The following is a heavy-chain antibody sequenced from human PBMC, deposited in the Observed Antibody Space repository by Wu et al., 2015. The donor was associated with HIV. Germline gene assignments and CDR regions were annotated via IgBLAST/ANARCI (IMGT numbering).Heavy chain of an antibody. CDR1: GGTFSSYA. V-gene: IGHV1-69*12. J-gene: IGHJ4*02. D-gene: IGHD2-2*01. CDR3: ARVQPGTSHYYFDY. Sequence: QVQLVQSGAEVKKPGSSVKVSCKASGGTFSSYAISWVRQAPGQGLEWMGGIIPIFGTANYAQKFQGRVTITADESTSTAYMELSSLRSEDTAVYYCARVQPGTSHYYFDYWGQGTLVTVSS. CDR2: IIPIFGTA.